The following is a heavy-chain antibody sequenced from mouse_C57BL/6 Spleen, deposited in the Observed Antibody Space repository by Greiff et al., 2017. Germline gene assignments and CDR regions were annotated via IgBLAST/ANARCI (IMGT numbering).Heavy chain of an antibody. CDR3: AREGITTVVATYLYAMDY. CDR2: ISDGGSYT. D-gene: IGHD1-1*01. J-gene: IGHJ4*01. V-gene: IGHV5-4*01. Sequence: EVHLVESGGGLVKPGGSLKLSCAASGFTFSSYAMSWVRQTPEKRLEWVATISDGGSYTYYPDNVKGRFTISRDNAKNNLYLQMSHLKSEDTAMYYCAREGITTVVATYLYAMDYWGQGTSVTVSS. CDR1: GFTFSSYA.